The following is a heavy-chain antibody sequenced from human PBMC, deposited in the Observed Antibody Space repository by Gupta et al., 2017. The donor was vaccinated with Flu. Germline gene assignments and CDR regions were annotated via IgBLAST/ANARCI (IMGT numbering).Heavy chain of an antibody. J-gene: IGHJ3*02. CDR2: FDPEDGET. CDR1: GYTLTELS. D-gene: IGHD3-22*01. V-gene: IGHV1-24*01. Sequence: QVQLVQSGAEVKKPGASVKVSCKVSGYTLTELSLHWVRRAPGKGLEWMGGFDPEDGETIYAQKFQGRVTMTEDTSTDTAYMELSSLRSEDTAVYYCATSQNYYDSSGYYSRRGAFDIWGQGTMVTVSS. CDR3: ATSQNYYDSSGYYSRRGAFDI.